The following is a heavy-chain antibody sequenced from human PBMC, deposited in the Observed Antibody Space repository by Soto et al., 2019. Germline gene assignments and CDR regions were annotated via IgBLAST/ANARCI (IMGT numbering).Heavy chain of an antibody. Sequence: GGSLRLSCAASGFTFSNAWMNWVRQAPGKGLEWVGRIKSKTDGGTTDYAAPVKGRFTISRDDSKNTLYLQMNSLKTEDTAVYYCTTDEGLFVRTRRRYYFDYWGQGTLVTVSS. CDR2: IKSKTDGGTT. CDR3: TTDEGLFVRTRRRYYFDY. CDR1: GFTFSNAW. J-gene: IGHJ4*02. V-gene: IGHV3-15*07.